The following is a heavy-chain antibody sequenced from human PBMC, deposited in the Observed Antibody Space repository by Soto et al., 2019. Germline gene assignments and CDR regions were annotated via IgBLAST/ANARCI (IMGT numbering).Heavy chain of an antibody. CDR1: DLTFGSYA. Sequence: EVQLLESGGGLVQPGGSLRLSCAASDLTFGSYAMSWVRQAPGKGPEWVANIKPDGSEQYYVDSVKGRFTISRDNANNSLYLQMNSLRAEDTAVYFCARGNWNYYYGFDVWGQGTTVTVSS. V-gene: IGHV3-7*01. CDR3: ARGNWNYYYGFDV. D-gene: IGHD1-20*01. CDR2: IKPDGSEQ. J-gene: IGHJ6*02.